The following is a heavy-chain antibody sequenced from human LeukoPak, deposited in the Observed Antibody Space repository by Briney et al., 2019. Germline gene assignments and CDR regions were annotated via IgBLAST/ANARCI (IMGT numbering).Heavy chain of an antibody. Sequence: SETLSLTCTVSGYSISSGYYWGWIRQPPGKGLEWIGSIYHSGSTYYNPSLKSRVTISVDTSKNQFSLKLSSVTAADTAVYYCARDGKHDFKRLPGYFDYWGQGTLVTVSS. J-gene: IGHJ4*02. V-gene: IGHV4-38-2*02. CDR1: GYSISSGYY. D-gene: IGHD3/OR15-3a*01. CDR3: ARDGKHDFKRLPGYFDY. CDR2: IYHSGST.